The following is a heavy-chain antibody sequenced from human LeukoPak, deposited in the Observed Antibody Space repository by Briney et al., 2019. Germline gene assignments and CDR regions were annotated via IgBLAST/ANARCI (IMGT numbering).Heavy chain of an antibody. CDR1: GFTVSSNY. CDR3: ARYYDSSGYTQGAFDI. D-gene: IGHD3-22*01. V-gene: IGHV3-66*02. Sequence: PGGSLRLSCAASGFTVSSNYMSWVRQAPGKGLEWVSSFYRGISTYYADSVKGRFTTSRDHSKNTVYLQMDSLRPEDTAVHYCARYYDSSGYTQGAFDIWGQGTMVTVS. CDR2: FYRGIST. J-gene: IGHJ3*02.